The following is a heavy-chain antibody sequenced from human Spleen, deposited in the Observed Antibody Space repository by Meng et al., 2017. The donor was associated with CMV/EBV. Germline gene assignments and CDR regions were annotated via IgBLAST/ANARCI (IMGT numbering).Heavy chain of an antibody. V-gene: IGHV3-23*01. CDR1: GFTFSSYA. CDR3: VRGGYSGSLTMGYYGMDV. CDR2: ISGSDGST. J-gene: IGHJ6*02. D-gene: IGHD1-26*01. Sequence: GGSLRLSCAASGFTFSSYAMSWVRQAPGKGLEWVSAISGSDGSTYYADSVKGRFTISRDNSKNPLYLQMNSLRAEDTAVYYCVRGGYSGSLTMGYYGMDVWGQGTTVTVSS.